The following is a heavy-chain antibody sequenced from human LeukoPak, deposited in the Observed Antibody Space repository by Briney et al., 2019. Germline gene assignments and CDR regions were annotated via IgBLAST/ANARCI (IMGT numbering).Heavy chain of an antibody. J-gene: IGHJ6*02. CDR1: GYTFTSYA. D-gene: IGHD1-26*01. CDR2: INAGNGNA. CDR3: ARDLYFVGASYYYGMDV. V-gene: IGHV1-3*01. Sequence: GASVKVSCKASGYTFTSYAMHWVRQAPGQRLEWMGWINAGNGNATYTQKFQGRVTITADESTSTAYMELSSLRSEDTAVYYCARDLYFVGASYYYGMDVWGQGTTVTVSS.